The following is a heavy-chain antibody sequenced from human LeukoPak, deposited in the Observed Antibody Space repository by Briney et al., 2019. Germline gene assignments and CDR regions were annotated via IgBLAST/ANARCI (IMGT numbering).Heavy chain of an antibody. CDR2: ISGSGGST. Sequence: GGSLRLSCAASGFTFSSYAMSWVRQAPGKGLEWVSAISGSGGSTYYADSVKGRFTISRDNSKNTLYLQMNSLRAEDTAVYYCAKCTVTGAEWSDSFDYWGQGTLVTVSS. D-gene: IGHD3-3*01. CDR1: GFTFSSYA. CDR3: AKCTVTGAEWSDSFDY. J-gene: IGHJ4*02. V-gene: IGHV3-23*01.